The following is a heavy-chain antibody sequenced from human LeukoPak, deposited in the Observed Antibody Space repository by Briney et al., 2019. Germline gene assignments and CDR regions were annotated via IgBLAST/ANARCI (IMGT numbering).Heavy chain of an antibody. CDR3: AKEWYVGSPPDY. CDR2: IRFDGSNN. D-gene: IGHD3-10*01. Sequence: GGSLRLSCGVSGFIFSDYGMHWVRQAPGKGLEWVASIRFDGSNNYYTDSVKGRFTISRDNSRNTLYLQMNSLRPEDTALYYCAKEWYVGSPPDYWGQGTLVTVSS. CDR1: GFIFSDYG. J-gene: IGHJ4*02. V-gene: IGHV3-30*02.